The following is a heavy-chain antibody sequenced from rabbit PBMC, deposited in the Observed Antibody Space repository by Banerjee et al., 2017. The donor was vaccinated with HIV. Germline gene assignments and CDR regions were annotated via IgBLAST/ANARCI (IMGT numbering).Heavy chain of an antibody. V-gene: IGHV1S45*01. CDR2: IYTGSSATT. Sequence: QEQLEESGGGLVKPEGSLTLTCTASGFSFSSSYWICWVRQAPGKGLEWIGCIYTGSSATTYYASWAKGRFTISKTSSTTVTLQMTSLTAADTATYFCARDLAGVIGWNFNLWGPGTLVTV. D-gene: IGHD4-1*01. J-gene: IGHJ4*01. CDR1: GFSFSSSYW. CDR3: ARDLAGVIGWNFNL.